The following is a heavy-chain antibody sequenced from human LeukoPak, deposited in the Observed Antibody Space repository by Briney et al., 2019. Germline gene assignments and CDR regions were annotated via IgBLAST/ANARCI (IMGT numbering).Heavy chain of an antibody. CDR2: IRYDGNNK. D-gene: IGHD4-23*01. Sequence: PGGSLRLSCAASGVTFTTCAMHWVRQAPGKGLEWVAYIRYDGNNKNYADSVKGRFTISRDNSKDMLYLQMNSLRPEDTAVYYCAKGDDYGANTRLPKYNWFDPWGQGTLVTVSS. CDR1: GVTFTTCA. V-gene: IGHV3-30*02. CDR3: AKGDDYGANTRLPKYNWFDP. J-gene: IGHJ5*02.